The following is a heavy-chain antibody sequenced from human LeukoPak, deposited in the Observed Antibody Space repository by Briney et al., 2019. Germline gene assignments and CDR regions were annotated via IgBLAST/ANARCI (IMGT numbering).Heavy chain of an antibody. D-gene: IGHD3-16*02. CDR3: ARVIAFRGYMDV. Sequence: GGTLRLSCAASGFTFSSYGMTWVRQAPGKGLEWVSFISSSSSYIYYADSTKGRFTISRDNAKNSLYLQMNSLRAEDTAVYYCARVIAFRGYMDVWGKGTTVTVSS. V-gene: IGHV3-21*06. CDR1: GFTFSSYG. CDR2: ISSSSSYI. J-gene: IGHJ6*03.